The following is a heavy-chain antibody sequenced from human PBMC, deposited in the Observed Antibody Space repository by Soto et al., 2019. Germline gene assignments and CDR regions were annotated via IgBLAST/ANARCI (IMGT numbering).Heavy chain of an antibody. Sequence: GESLKISCKGSGYSFFKYWISWVRQVPGKGLEWMGKIDPSDSETHYSPSFQGHATISADMSISTAYLQWSRMMASDTAKYYCARHYICSRCDCDDYGMDVWGQGTTVTVSS. D-gene: IGHD2-21*02. J-gene: IGHJ6*02. CDR1: GYSFFKYW. CDR2: IDPSDSET. CDR3: ARHYICSRCDCDDYGMDV. V-gene: IGHV5-10-1*01.